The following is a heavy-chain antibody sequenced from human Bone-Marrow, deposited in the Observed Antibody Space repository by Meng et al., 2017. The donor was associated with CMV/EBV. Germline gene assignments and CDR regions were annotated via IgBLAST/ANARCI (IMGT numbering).Heavy chain of an antibody. CDR2: VYYTGSS. D-gene: IGHD2-15*01. Sequence: SETLSLTCTLSGVSMLSSGHYWGWIRQPPGKGLEWIGSVYYTGSSHYNPSLKSRVTILVDTSKNQFSLKLSSLTAADTAMYYCARDPVGAASGAFDIWGQGTMVTVSS. J-gene: IGHJ3*02. CDR3: ARDPVGAASGAFDI. V-gene: IGHV4-39*07. CDR1: GVSMLSSGHY.